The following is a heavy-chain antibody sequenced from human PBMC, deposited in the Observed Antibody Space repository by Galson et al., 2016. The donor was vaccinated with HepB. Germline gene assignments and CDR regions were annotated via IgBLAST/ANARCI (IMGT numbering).Heavy chain of an antibody. J-gene: IGHJ4*02. CDR2: ISSSRSFI. D-gene: IGHD6-6*01. CDR1: GFTFITYS. Sequence: SLRLSCAPSGFTFITYSMNWVRQAPGRGLEWASSISSSRSFIYYADSVKGRFTISRDNAKNSPYLQMNSLRAEDTAVYYCAREGDPGRQLVRRSSFDYWGQGTLVTVSS. CDR3: AREGDPGRQLVRRSSFDY. V-gene: IGHV3-21*01.